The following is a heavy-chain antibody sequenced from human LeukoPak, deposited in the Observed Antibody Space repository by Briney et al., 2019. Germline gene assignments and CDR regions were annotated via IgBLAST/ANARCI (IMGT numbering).Heavy chain of an antibody. V-gene: IGHV3-30*03. CDR2: ISYDGSNK. CDR1: GFTFSSYG. Sequence: GGSLRLSCAASGFTFSSYGMHGVRQAPGKGLEGVAVISYDGSNKYYADSVKGRFTISRDNSKNTLYLQMNSLRAEDTAVYYCAGPIDYGDYSHFSYWGQGTLVTVSS. J-gene: IGHJ4*02. CDR3: AGPIDYGDYSHFSY. D-gene: IGHD4-17*01.